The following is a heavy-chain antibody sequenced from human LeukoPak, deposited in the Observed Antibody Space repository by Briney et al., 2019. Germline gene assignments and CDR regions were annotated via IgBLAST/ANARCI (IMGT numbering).Heavy chain of an antibody. CDR1: GGSFSGYY. Sequence: SETLSLTCAVYGGSFSGYYWSWIRQPPGKGLEWIGEINHSGSTNYNPSLKSRVTISVDTSKNQFSLKLSSVTAADTAVYYCARDPSGSNRGYYFDYWGQGTLVTVSS. J-gene: IGHJ4*02. CDR2: INHSGST. V-gene: IGHV4-34*01. D-gene: IGHD1-26*01. CDR3: ARDPSGSNRGYYFDY.